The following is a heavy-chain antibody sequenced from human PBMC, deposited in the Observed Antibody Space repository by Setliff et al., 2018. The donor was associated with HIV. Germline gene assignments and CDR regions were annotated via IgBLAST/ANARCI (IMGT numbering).Heavy chain of an antibody. V-gene: IGHV5-51*01. Sequence: GESLTNSCKNSGYSFTTYWIGWVRQMPGKGLEWMALLYPGDSDIRYSPSFQSQVTVSADKSIGTAYLQWNSLKASDTALYFCARAPNSPYYSNFWYADHWGQGTLVTVSS. CDR2: LYPGDSDI. CDR1: GYSFTTYW. J-gene: IGHJ5*02. CDR3: ARAPNSPYYSNFWYADH. D-gene: IGHD3-22*01.